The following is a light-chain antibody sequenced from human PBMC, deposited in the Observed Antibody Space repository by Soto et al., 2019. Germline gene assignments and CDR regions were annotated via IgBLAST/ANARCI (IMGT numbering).Light chain of an antibody. CDR2: GAS. Sequence: EIVMTQSPATLSVSPGERATLSCRASQSVSSNLAWYQQKPGQAPRLLIYGASTRATGIPARFSGSGSGTKVTPTYHRPQSEDFSVFYCQQDYNWAPYNFWQGTQPEIK. V-gene: IGKV3-15*01. CDR3: QQDYNWAPYN. CDR1: QSVSSN. J-gene: IGKJ2*01.